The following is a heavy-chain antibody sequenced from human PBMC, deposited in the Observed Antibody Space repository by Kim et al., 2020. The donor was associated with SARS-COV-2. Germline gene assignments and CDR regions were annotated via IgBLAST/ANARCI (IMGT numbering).Heavy chain of an antibody. CDR1: GFTFSSYA. Sequence: GGSLRLSCAASGFTFSSYAMHWVRQAPGKGLEWVAVISYDGSNKYYADSVKGRFTISRDNSKNTLYLQMNSLRAEATAVYYCARDQDYGGINLNGFDPWGEGTLVTVSS. CDR3: ARDQDYGGINLNGFDP. V-gene: IGHV3-30*04. D-gene: IGHD4-17*01. CDR2: ISYDGSNK. J-gene: IGHJ5*02.